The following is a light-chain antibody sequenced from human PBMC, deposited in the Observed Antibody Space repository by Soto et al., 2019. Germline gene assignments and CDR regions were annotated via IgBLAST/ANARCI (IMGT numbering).Light chain of an antibody. CDR2: EVS. V-gene: IGLV2-8*01. CDR3: SSYVGSNNLV. Sequence: QFVLTQPPSASGSPGQSVTISCTGTSSDVGGYNYVSWYQQHPGKAPKLMIYEVSKRPSGVPDRFSGSKSGNTASLTVSGLQAEDEADYYCSSYVGSNNLVFGGGTKLTVL. CDR1: SSDVGGYNY. J-gene: IGLJ2*01.